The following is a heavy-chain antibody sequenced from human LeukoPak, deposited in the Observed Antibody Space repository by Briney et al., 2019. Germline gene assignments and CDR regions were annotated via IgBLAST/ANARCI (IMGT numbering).Heavy chain of an antibody. J-gene: IGHJ4*02. CDR1: GGSISSSSYY. Sequence: PSETLSLTCTVSGGSISSSSYYWGWLRQPPGKGLEWIGSIYYSGNTYYNPSLKSRVTISVDTSKNQLSLRLSSMTAADTAVYYCAKKVVAAAGVVFDYWGQGTLVTVSS. D-gene: IGHD6-13*01. V-gene: IGHV4-39*01. CDR3: AKKVVAAAGVVFDY. CDR2: IYYSGNT.